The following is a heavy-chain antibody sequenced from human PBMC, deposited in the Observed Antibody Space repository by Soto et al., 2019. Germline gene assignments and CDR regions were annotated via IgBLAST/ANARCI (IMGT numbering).Heavy chain of an antibody. CDR2: ISGTVGSTT. D-gene: IGHD6-19*01. V-gene: IGHV3-23*01. J-gene: IGHJ4*02. CDR3: AKHRGFVAGPFDS. CDR1: GITFTNYA. Sequence: EVQLLESGGGLAQPGGSLRLSCAVSGITFTNYAMGWVRQAPGKGLEWVSGISGTVGSTTHYADSVKSRFTISRDNSKIFLFLQMNSLRAEYTAVYYCAKHRGFVAGPFDSWGQGTLVIVSS.